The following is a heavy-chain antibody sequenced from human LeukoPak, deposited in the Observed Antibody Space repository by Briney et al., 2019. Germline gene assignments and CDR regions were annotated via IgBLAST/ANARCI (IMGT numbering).Heavy chain of an antibody. Sequence: KTSETLSLTCTVSGGSISSGSYYWSWIRQPAGKGLEWIGRIYTSGGTNYNPSLKSRVTMSVDTSKNQFSLKLSSVAAADTAVYYCARGVLRYFDGSFDYWGQGTLVTVSS. D-gene: IGHD3-9*01. CDR1: GGSISSGSYY. CDR3: ARGVLRYFDGSFDY. CDR2: IYTSGGT. V-gene: IGHV4-61*02. J-gene: IGHJ4*02.